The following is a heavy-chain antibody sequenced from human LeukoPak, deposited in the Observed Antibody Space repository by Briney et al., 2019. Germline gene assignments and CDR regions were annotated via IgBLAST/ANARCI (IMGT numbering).Heavy chain of an antibody. Sequence: GGSLRLSCSASGFTFSSYAMHWVRQAPGKGLEWVAVISHDGSNKYYADSVKGRFTISRDNSKNTLYLQMNSLRAEDTAVYYCAKDRQYGMDVWGQGTTVTVSS. CDR1: GFTFSSYA. V-gene: IGHV3-30*04. CDR2: ISHDGSNK. J-gene: IGHJ6*02. CDR3: AKDRQYGMDV.